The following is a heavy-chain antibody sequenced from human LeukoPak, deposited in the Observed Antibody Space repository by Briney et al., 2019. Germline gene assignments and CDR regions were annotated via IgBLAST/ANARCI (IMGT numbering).Heavy chain of an antibody. CDR3: ARRSVMTAIWSDTFDI. V-gene: IGHV4-4*08. Sequence: PSETLSLTCSVSGGSISTYYWNWIRQPPGKGLEWLGYIYHTGSTKYNPSLKGRVTISLDTSKTQFSLNLISVTAADTALYYCARRSVMTAIWSDTFDIWGRGTMVTVSS. J-gene: IGHJ3*02. CDR2: IYHTGST. D-gene: IGHD2-21*02. CDR1: GGSISTYY.